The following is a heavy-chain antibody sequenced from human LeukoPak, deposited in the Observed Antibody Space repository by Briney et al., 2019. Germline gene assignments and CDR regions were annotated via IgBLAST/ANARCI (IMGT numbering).Heavy chain of an antibody. J-gene: IGHJ4*02. D-gene: IGHD1-1*01. V-gene: IGHV1-46*01. Sequence: GASVKVSWEASGYTFTRYYIYWVRQAPGQGLEWMGIIDPSGGSTSYAQKFQGRVTMTGDTSTSTVYMELSSLRSEDTAVYYCARGGPRGTTTDYYEYWGRGTLVTVSS. CDR2: IDPSGGST. CDR1: GYTFTRYY. CDR3: ARGGPRGTTTDYYEY.